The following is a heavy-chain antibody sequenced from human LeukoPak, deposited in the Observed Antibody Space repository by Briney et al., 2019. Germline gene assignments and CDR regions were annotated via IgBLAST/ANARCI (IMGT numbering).Heavy chain of an antibody. CDR1: GFTFSRYA. J-gene: IGHJ4*02. D-gene: IGHD2-2*01. V-gene: IGHV3-23*01. Sequence: GGSLRLSCAASGFTFSRYAMSWVRQAPGKGLEWVSAISGSGGSTYYADSVKGRFTISRDNSKNTLYLQMNSLRAEDTAVYYCAKEEDIVVVPAVFVYWGQGTLVTVSS. CDR3: AKEEDIVVVPAVFVY. CDR2: ISGSGGST.